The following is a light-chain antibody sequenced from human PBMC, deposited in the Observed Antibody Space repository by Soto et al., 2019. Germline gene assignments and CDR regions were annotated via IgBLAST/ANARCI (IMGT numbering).Light chain of an antibody. V-gene: IGLV2-14*01. CDR2: EVS. CDR1: SSDVGGYNY. CDR3: SSYTSSSTYV. Sequence: QSVLTQPASVSGSPGQSITISCTGTSSDVGGYNYVSWYQQHPGKAPKLMIYEVSNRPSGVSFRFSASKSGNTASLTISGLQAEDEADYYCSSYTSSSTYVFGTGTKVTV. J-gene: IGLJ1*01.